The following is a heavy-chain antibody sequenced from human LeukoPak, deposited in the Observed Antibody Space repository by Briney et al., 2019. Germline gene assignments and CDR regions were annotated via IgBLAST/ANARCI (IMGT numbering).Heavy chain of an antibody. J-gene: IGHJ4*02. CDR3: ARENSGSYREFDY. V-gene: IGHV4-4*07. CDR2: IYTSGST. CDR1: GGSISSFY. D-gene: IGHD1-26*01. Sequence: SETLSLTCAVSGGSISSFYWTWIRQPPGKGLEWIGRIYTSGSTNYNASLKSRVSMSVDTSKNQFSLKLSSVTAADTAVFYCARENSGSYREFDYWGQGTLVTVSS.